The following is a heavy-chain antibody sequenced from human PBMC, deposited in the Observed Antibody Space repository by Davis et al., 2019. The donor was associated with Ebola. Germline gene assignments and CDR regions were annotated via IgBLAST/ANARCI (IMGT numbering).Heavy chain of an antibody. CDR3: AASSSTNSGFSGMDV. V-gene: IGHV1-18*04. D-gene: IGHD2-2*01. Sequence: ASVKVSGKASGYTFSSHGISWVRQAPGQGLEWMGWISAYNGNTNYAQKFQGRVTISRDTSTSTSYMELRSLTSDDTAVYYCAASSSTNSGFSGMDVWGQGTTVTVSS. J-gene: IGHJ6*02. CDR2: ISAYNGNT. CDR1: GYTFSSHG.